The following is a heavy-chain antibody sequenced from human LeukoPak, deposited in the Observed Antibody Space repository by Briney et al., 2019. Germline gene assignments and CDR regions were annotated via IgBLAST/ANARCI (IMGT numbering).Heavy chain of an antibody. V-gene: IGHV1-18*01. J-gene: IGHJ6*03. Sequence: ASVKVSCKASGYTFTSYGISWVRQAPGQGLEWMGWISAYNGNTNYAQKLQGRVTMTTDTSTSTAYMELRSLRSDDTAVYYCARPSRGRGPIDYYYYTDVWGKGTTVTVSS. CDR1: GYTFTSYG. CDR3: ARPSRGRGPIDYYYYTDV. D-gene: IGHD2-15*01. CDR2: ISAYNGNT.